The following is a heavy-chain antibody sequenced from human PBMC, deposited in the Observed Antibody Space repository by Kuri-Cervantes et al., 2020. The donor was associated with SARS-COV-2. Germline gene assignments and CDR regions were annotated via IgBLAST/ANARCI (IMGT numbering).Heavy chain of an antibody. CDR1: GGSFSGYY. V-gene: IGHV4-34*01. D-gene: IGHD1-14*01. J-gene: IGHJ5*02. CDR3: ARSRRVWFDP. Sequence: SETLSLTCAVYGGSFSGYYWSWIRQPPGKGLEWIGEINHSGSTNYNPSLKGRVTISVDTSKNQFSLKLSSVTAADTAVYYCARSRRVWFDPWGQGTLVTVSS. CDR2: INHSGST.